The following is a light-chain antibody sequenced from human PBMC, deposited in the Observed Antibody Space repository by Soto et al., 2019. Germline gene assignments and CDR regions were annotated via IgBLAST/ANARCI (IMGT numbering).Light chain of an antibody. CDR3: KQSYNPSIN. J-gene: IGKJ1*01. CDR1: QSISTY. V-gene: IGKV1-39*01. CDR2: GAS. Sequence: DIQMTQSPSSLSASIGDRVASTCRASQSISTYLSWYLVKPGEAPKLLIYGASTLQGGVPSRFSGSGSGTALTLTISSLQPEDFAIYYCKQSYNPSINFGQGTKVDIK.